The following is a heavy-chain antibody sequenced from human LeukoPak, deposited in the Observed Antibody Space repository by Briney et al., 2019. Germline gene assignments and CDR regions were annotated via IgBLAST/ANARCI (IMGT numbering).Heavy chain of an antibody. CDR1: GGSISSYY. J-gene: IGHJ4*02. Sequence: SETLSLTCTVSGGSISSYYWSWIRQPPGKGLEWIGYIYYSGSTNYNPSLKSRVTISVDTSKNQFSLKLSSVTAADTAVYYCARWTGSSGGVGYWGQGTLVTVSS. V-gene: IGHV4-59*01. D-gene: IGHD3-16*01. CDR2: IYYSGST. CDR3: ARWTGSSGGVGY.